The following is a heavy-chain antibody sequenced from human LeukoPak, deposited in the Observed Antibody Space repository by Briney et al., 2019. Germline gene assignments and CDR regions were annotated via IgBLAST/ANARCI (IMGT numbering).Heavy chain of an antibody. J-gene: IGHJ3*02. CDR1: GYTFTSYG. D-gene: IGHD3-22*01. CDR2: ISAYNGNT. Sequence: ASVKVSCKASGYTFTSYGISWVRQAPGQGLEWMGWISAYNGNTNYAQKLQGRVTMTTDTSTSTAYMELRSLRSDDTAVYYCARGLYYYDSSGYSAFDIWGQGTMVTVSS. V-gene: IGHV1-18*01. CDR3: ARGLYYYDSSGYSAFDI.